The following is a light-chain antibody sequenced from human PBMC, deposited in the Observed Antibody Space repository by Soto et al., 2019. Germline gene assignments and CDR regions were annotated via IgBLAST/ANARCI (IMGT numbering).Light chain of an antibody. J-gene: IGLJ1*01. CDR1: SSDVGGYNY. Sequence: QSVLTQPASVSGSPGQSITISCTGTSSDVGGYNYVSWYQQHPGKAPKLMIYDVSNRRSGVSNRFSGSKSGNTASLTISGLQAEDEADYYCSSYTSSSTLLDVFGTGTKLTVL. CDR3: SSYTSSSTLLDV. V-gene: IGLV2-14*01. CDR2: DVS.